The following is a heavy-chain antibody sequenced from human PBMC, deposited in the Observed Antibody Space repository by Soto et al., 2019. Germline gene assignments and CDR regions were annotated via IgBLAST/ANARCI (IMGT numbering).Heavy chain of an antibody. Sequence: ATVKVSCKASGYTFTSYYMHWVRQAPGQGLEWMGIINPSGGSTSYAQKFQGRVTMTRDTSTSTVYMELSSLRSEDTAVYYCARELEAGPFDYWGQGTLVTVSS. CDR2: INPSGGST. CDR3: ARELEAGPFDY. D-gene: IGHD3-3*01. J-gene: IGHJ4*02. CDR1: GYTFTSYY. V-gene: IGHV1-46*01.